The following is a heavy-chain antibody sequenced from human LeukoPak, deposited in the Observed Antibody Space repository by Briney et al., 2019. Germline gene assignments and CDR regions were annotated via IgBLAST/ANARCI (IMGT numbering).Heavy chain of an antibody. CDR3: AGGRVLRYFDWFPAYGMDV. CDR1: GFTFSSYA. D-gene: IGHD3-9*01. CDR2: ISGSGGST. Sequence: GGSLRLSCAASGFTFSSYAMSWVRQAPGKGLEWVSAISGSGGSTYYADSVKGRFTISRDNSKNTLYLQMNSLRAEDTAVYYCAGGRVLRYFDWFPAYGMDVWGQGTTVTVSS. V-gene: IGHV3-23*01. J-gene: IGHJ6*02.